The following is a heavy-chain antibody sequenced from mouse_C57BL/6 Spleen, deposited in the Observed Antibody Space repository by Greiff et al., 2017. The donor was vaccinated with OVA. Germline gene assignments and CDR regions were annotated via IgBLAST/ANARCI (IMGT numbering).Heavy chain of an antibody. CDR1: GYTFTHYY. CDR3: ARWGLGYAMDY. J-gene: IGHJ4*01. V-gene: IGHV1-26*01. D-gene: IGHD2-2*01. CDR2: INPNNGGT. Sequence: EVQLQESGPELVKPGASVKISCKASGYTFTHYYMNWVKQSHGKSLEWIGDINPNNGGTSYNQKFKGKATLTVDKSSSTAYMELRSLTSEDSAVYYCARWGLGYAMDYWGQGTSVTVSS.